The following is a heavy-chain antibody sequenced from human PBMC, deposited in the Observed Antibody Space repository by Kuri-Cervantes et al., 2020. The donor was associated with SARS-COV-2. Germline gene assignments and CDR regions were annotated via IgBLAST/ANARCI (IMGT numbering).Heavy chain of an antibody. Sequence: ASVKVSCKVSGYTLTELSMHWVRQAPGKGLEWMGGFDPEDGETIYAQEFQGRVTMTEDTSTDTAHMELSSLRSEDTAVYYCATGVPTRLFGEELKNDAFDIWGQGTTVTVSS. CDR3: ATGVPTRLFGEELKNDAFDI. J-gene: IGHJ3*02. D-gene: IGHD3-10*01. V-gene: IGHV1-24*01. CDR1: GYTLTELS. CDR2: FDPEDGET.